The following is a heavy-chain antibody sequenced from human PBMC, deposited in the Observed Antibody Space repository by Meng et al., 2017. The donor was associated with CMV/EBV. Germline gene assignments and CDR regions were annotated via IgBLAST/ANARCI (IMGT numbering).Heavy chain of an antibody. V-gene: IGHV4-38-2*02. Sequence: GSLRLSCTVSGSSISSGYYWGWIRQPPGKGLEWIGSIYHSGSTYYNPSLKSRVTISVDTSKNQFSLNLTSVTAADTAVYYCARVTPSIVGATSFAYWGQGTLVTVSS. CDR3: ARVTPSIVGATSFAY. D-gene: IGHD1-26*01. CDR2: IYHSGST. J-gene: IGHJ4*02. CDR1: GSSISSGYY.